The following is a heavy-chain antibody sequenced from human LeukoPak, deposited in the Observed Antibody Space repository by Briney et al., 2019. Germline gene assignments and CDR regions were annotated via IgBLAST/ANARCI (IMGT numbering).Heavy chain of an antibody. CDR2: ISSSSSYI. V-gene: IGHV3-21*01. Sequence: TGGSLRLSCAASGFTFSSYSMNWVRQAPGKGLEWVSSISSSSSYIYYADLVKGRFTISRDNAKNSLYLQMNSLRAEDTAVYYCARDSRDYYDSSGYGVYAFDIWGQGTMVTVSS. D-gene: IGHD3-22*01. CDR1: GFTFSSYS. J-gene: IGHJ3*02. CDR3: ARDSRDYYDSSGYGVYAFDI.